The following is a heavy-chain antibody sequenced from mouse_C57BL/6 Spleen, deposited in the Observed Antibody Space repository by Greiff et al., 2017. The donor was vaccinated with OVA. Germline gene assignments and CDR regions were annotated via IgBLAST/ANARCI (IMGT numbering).Heavy chain of an antibody. CDR2: IRSKSNNYAT. V-gene: IGHV10-1*01. D-gene: IGHD2-3*01. J-gene: IGHJ1*03. Sequence: EVQGVESGGGLVQPKGSLKLSCAASGFSFNTYAMNWVRQAPGKGLEWVARIRSKSNNYATYYADSVKDRFTISRDDSESMLYLQMNNLKTEDTAMYYCVRLGYDGYPYWYFDVWGTGTTVTVSS. CDR1: GFSFNTYA. CDR3: VRLGYDGYPYWYFDV.